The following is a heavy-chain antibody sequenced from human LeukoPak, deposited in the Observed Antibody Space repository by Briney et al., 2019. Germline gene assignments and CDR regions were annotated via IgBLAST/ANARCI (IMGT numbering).Heavy chain of an antibody. CDR2: ISSSSSYI. V-gene: IGHV3-21*01. J-gene: IGHJ4*02. Sequence: GGSLRLSCAASGFTFSSYSMNWVRQAPGKGLEWVSSISSSSSYIYYADSVKGRFTISRDNAKNSLYLQMNSLRAEDTAVYYCASVRDGYKYYYWGQGTLVTVSS. CDR1: GFTFSSYS. D-gene: IGHD5-24*01. CDR3: ASVRDGYKYYY.